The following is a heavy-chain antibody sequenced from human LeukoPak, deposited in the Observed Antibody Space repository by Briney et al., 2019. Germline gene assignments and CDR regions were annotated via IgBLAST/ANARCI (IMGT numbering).Heavy chain of an antibody. D-gene: IGHD3-10*01. J-gene: IGHJ3*02. CDR1: GGSISSYY. CDR2: IYYSGST. Sequence: SETLSLTCTVSGGSISSYYWSWIRQPPGKGLEWIGYIYYSGSTNYNPSLKGRVTISVDTSKNQFSLKLSSVTAADTAVYYCARGQYGSGSDAFDIWGQGTMVTVSS. V-gene: IGHV4-59*01. CDR3: ARGQYGSGSDAFDI.